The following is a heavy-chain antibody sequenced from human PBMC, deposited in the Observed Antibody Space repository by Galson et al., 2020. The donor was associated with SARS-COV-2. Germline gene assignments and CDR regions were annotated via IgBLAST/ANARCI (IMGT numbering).Heavy chain of an antibody. CDR2: IYYSGST. D-gene: IGHD3-3*01. V-gene: IGHV4-31*03. J-gene: IGHJ5*02. CDR1: GGSISSGGYY. Sequence: SQTLSLTCTVSGGSISSGGYYWSWIRQHPGKGLEWIGYIYYSGSTYYNPSLKSRVTISVDTSKNQFSLKLSSVTAADTAVYYCARALRITMFGVVNWFDPWGQGTLVTVSS. CDR3: ARALRITMFGVVNWFDP.